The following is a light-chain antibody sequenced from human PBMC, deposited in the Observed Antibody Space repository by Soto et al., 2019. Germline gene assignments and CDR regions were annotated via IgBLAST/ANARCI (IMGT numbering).Light chain of an antibody. Sequence: IQMTQSPSTLSASVGDRVTISCRASHWIDDWLAWYQQKPGKAPNLLINKASSLEYGVPSRFSGSKSETEFTLTISSLQPEDFATYYCQQYYRYPPAFGPGNKVDIK. J-gene: IGKJ3*01. CDR2: KAS. CDR1: HWIDDW. V-gene: IGKV1-5*03. CDR3: QQYYRYPPA.